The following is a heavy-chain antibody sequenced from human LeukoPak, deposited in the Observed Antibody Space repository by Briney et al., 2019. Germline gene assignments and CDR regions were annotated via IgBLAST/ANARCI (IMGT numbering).Heavy chain of an antibody. CDR2: INPSGGST. Sequence: ASVKVSCKASGYTFTSYYMRWVRQAPGQGLEWMGIINPSGGSTSYAQKFQGRVTMTRDTSTSTVYMELSSLRSEDTAVYYCARDDNLAKNTMIQGYWGQGTLVTVSS. CDR3: ARDDNLAKNTMIQGY. J-gene: IGHJ4*02. CDR1: GYTFTSYY. V-gene: IGHV1-46*01. D-gene: IGHD3-22*01.